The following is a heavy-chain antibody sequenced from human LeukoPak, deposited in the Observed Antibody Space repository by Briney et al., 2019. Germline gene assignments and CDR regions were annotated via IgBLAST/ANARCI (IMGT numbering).Heavy chain of an antibody. CDR1: GGSISSYY. CDR2: IYYSGST. CDR3: ARHYSPIDC. D-gene: IGHD4-11*01. Sequence: SETLSLTCTVSGGSISSYYWSWIRQPPGKGLEWIGYIYYSGSTNYNPSLKSRVTISVDTSKNQFSLKLSSVTAADTAVYYCARHYSPIDCWGQGTLVTVSS. V-gene: IGHV4-59*01. J-gene: IGHJ4*02.